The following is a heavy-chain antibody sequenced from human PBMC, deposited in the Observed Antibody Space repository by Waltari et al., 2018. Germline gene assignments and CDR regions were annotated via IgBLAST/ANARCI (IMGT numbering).Heavy chain of an antibody. CDR3: AKDRGGTDYFDY. Sequence: EVQLLESGGGLVQPGGSLRLSCAASGFTFSSYAMSWVRQAPGKGVEWVSGISGSGGSTYYADSVKGRFTISRDNSKTTLYLQMNSLRAEDTAVYYCAKDRGGTDYFDYWGQGTLVTVSS. CDR1: GFTFSSYA. CDR2: ISGSGGST. J-gene: IGHJ4*02. V-gene: IGHV3-23*01. D-gene: IGHD2-15*01.